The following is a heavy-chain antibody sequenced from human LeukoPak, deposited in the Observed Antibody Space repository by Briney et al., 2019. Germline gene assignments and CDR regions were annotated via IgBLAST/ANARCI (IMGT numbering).Heavy chain of an antibody. CDR3: AKVAWELYYYYGMDV. J-gene: IGHJ6*02. D-gene: IGHD1-26*01. CDR2: ISYDGSNK. V-gene: IGHV3-30*18. CDR1: GFIFSSYG. Sequence: EGSLRLSCEASGFIFSSYGFHWVRQAPGKGLEWVAVISYDGSNKYYADSVKGRFTISRDNSKNTLYLQMNSLRAEDTAVYYCAKVAWELYYYYGMDVWGQGTTVTVSS.